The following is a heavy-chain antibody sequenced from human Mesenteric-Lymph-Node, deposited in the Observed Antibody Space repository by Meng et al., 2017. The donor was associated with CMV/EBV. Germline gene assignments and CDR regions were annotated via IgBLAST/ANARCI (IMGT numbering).Heavy chain of an antibody. CDR1: RFIFDKWA. Sequence: GGSLRLSCAASRFIFDKWAVHWVRQAPGKGLEWVSAFDLTSGATGFADFVEGRFTITRDNAKSTVHLQMNSLRPEDTALYYCAKDSEPGGCDYWGQGTPVTVSS. V-gene: IGHV3-9*01. J-gene: IGHJ4*02. D-gene: IGHD3-16*01. CDR2: FDLTSGAT. CDR3: AKDSEPGGCDY.